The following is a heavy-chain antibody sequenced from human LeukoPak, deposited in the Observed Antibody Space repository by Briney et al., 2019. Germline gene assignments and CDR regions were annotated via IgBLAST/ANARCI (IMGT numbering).Heavy chain of an antibody. V-gene: IGHV3-21*01. D-gene: IGHD4-11*01. CDR3: ARGTPTTRDFDY. J-gene: IGHJ4*02. CDR2: ISSGSNYI. CDR1: GLIFSKYW. Sequence: GGSLRLSCAASGLIFSKYWMTWVRQAPGKGLEWVSSISSGSNYIYYADSVKGRFTISRDNAKNSLYLQMNSLRAEDTAVYFCARGTPTTRDFDYWGQGTLVTVSS.